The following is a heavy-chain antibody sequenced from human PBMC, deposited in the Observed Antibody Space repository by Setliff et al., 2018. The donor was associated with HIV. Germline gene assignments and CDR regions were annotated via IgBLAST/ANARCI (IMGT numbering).Heavy chain of an antibody. Sequence: VASVKVSCKASGYTLTNYDINWVRQATGQGLEWMGWMNPSGATGYAQEFQGRVTMTRDTSISTAYMELSSLRSEDTAVYYCARVISGRGRELPDFDYWGQGTQVTVYS. V-gene: IGHV1-8*02. D-gene: IGHD3-10*01. J-gene: IGHJ4*02. CDR2: MNPSGAT. CDR1: GYTLTNYD. CDR3: ARVISGRGRELPDFDY.